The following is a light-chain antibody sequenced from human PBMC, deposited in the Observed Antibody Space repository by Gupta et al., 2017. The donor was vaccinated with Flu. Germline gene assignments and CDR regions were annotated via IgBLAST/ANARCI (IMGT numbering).Light chain of an antibody. CDR1: SRDVGAYNY. J-gene: IGLJ3*02. Sequence: QSALTQPRSASGSRGQSVTISCTVTSRDVGAYNYVSWYQHLPGKSPKLMIYDVTERPSVVPDRFSGSKSGNTASLTISGLQPEDEADYHCCSYAGSYTWVFGGGTKLTVL. V-gene: IGLV2-11*01. CDR3: CSYAGSYTWV. CDR2: DVT.